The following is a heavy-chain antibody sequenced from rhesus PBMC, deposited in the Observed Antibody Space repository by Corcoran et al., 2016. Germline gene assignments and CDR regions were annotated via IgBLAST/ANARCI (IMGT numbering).Heavy chain of an antibody. D-gene: IGHD3-16*01. CDR1: GFTFSYHS. CDR2: IRSKTYGGTA. J-gene: IGHJ4*01. Sequence: EGQLVESGGGLVQPGGSRRLSCSAAGFTFSYHSMYWVRQAPGKGLEWVGFIRSKTYGGTAEYAASVKGRFTISRDDSKSIAYLQMNSLKTEDTAVYYCTRRSGSLDYWGQGVLVTVSS. V-gene: IGHV3-184*01. CDR3: TRRSGSLDY.